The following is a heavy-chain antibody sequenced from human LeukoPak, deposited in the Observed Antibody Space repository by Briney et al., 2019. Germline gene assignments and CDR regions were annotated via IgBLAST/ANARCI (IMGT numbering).Heavy chain of an antibody. J-gene: IGHJ3*02. CDR2: IKQDGSEK. V-gene: IGHV3-7*01. Sequence: PGGSLRLSCAASGFTFSSYWMSWVRQAPGKGLEWVANIKQDGSEKYYVDSVKGRFAISRDNAKNSLYLQMNSLRAEDTAVYYCARDRPLVLWFGDQSPDAFDIWGQGTMVTVSS. D-gene: IGHD3-10*01. CDR1: GFTFSSYW. CDR3: ARDRPLVLWFGDQSPDAFDI.